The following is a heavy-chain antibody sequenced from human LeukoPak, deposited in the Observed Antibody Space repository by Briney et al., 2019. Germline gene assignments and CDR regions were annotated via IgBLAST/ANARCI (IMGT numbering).Heavy chain of an antibody. D-gene: IGHD3-10*01. CDR3: ARPGHYYGSGSYGIDY. Sequence: SETLSLTCTVSGCSISSSSYYWGWIRQPPGKGLEWIGRIYYSGSTYYNPSLKSRVTISVDTSKNQFSLKLSSVTAADTAVYYCARPGHYYGSGSYGIDYWGQGTLVTVSS. V-gene: IGHV4-39*01. J-gene: IGHJ4*02. CDR1: GCSISSSSYY. CDR2: IYYSGST.